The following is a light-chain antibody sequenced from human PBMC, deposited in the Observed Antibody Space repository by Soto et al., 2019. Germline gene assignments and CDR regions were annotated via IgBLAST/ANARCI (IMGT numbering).Light chain of an antibody. CDR1: SXDVGGYNY. Sequence: QSALTQPPSASRSPGQSVAISCTGTSXDVGGYNYVSWYQRHPGKAPKLMIYEVNKRPLGVPDRFSGSKSGNTASLTVSGLQAEDEADYYCSSYAGSSNVFGTGTKVTVL. CDR3: SSYAGSSNV. V-gene: IGLV2-8*02. CDR2: EVN. J-gene: IGLJ1*01.